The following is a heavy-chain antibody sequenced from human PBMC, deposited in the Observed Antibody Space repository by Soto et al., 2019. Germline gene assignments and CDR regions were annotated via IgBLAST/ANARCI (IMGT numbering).Heavy chain of an antibody. D-gene: IGHD6-19*01. CDR2: IWYDGSNK. Sequence: LRLSCAASGFTFSSYGMHWVRQAPGKGLEWVAVIWYDGSNKYYADSVKGRFTISRDNSKNTLYLQMNSLRAEDTAVYYCARDQYSSGWDHSDAFDIWGQGTMVTVS. CDR1: GFTFSSYG. J-gene: IGHJ3*02. CDR3: ARDQYSSGWDHSDAFDI. V-gene: IGHV3-33*08.